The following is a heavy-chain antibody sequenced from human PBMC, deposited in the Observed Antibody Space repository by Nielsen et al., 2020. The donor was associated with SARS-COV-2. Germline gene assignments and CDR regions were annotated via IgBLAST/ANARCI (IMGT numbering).Heavy chain of an antibody. D-gene: IGHD6-13*01. J-gene: IGHJ4*02. V-gene: IGHV4-39*07. CDR1: GGSISSSSYY. Sequence: GSLRLSCTVSGGSISSSSYYWGWIRQPPGKGLEWIGSIYYSGSTYYNPSLKSRVTISVDTSKNQFSLKLSSVTAADTAVYYCARVKSEFGIAAALDYWGQGTLVTVSS. CDR2: IYYSGST. CDR3: ARVKSEFGIAAALDY.